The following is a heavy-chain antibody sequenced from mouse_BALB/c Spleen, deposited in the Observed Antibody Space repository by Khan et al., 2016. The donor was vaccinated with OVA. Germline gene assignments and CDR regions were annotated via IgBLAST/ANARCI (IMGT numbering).Heavy chain of an antibody. J-gene: IGHJ1*01. CDR3: ARSGGNFHWYFDV. V-gene: IGHV5-17*02. CDR1: GFTFSSFG. Sequence: EVELVESGGGLVQPGGSRKLSCAASGFTFSSFGLHWVRQAPKKGLEWVAYISSGSSTIYYVDTVKGRFTISRDNPKKHLFLQMTSLRSEDTAMYYCARSGGNFHWYFDVWGAGTSVTVSS. CDR2: ISSGSSTI. D-gene: IGHD2-1*01.